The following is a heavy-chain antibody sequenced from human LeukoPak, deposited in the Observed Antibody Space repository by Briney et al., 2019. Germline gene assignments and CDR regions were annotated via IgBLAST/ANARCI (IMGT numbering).Heavy chain of an antibody. Sequence: SETLSLTCAVYGGSFSNYYWSWIRQSPGKGLEWIGEITHSGSTNYNPSLKSRVTISVDTSKNQFSLKLSSVTAADTAVYYCARGRGGFGELLQSYYFDYWGQGTLVTVSS. V-gene: IGHV4-34*01. CDR3: ARGRGGFGELLQSYYFDY. CDR2: ITHSGST. J-gene: IGHJ4*02. CDR1: GGSFSNYY. D-gene: IGHD3-10*01.